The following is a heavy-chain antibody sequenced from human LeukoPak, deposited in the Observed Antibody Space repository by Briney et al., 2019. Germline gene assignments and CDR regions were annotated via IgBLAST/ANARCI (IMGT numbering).Heavy chain of an antibody. D-gene: IGHD4-23*01. CDR1: GGSISGGGYY. Sequence: SQTLSLTCTVSGGSISGGGYYWSWIRQHPGKGREWIGYIYYSGSTYYNPSLKSRVTISVDTPKNQFSLKLSSVTAADTAVYYCARDYGGNGGMDVWGKGTTVTVSS. CDR2: IYYSGST. CDR3: ARDYGGNGGMDV. V-gene: IGHV4-31*03. J-gene: IGHJ6*03.